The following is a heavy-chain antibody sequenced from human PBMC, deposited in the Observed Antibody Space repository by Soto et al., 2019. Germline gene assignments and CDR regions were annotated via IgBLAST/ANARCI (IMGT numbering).Heavy chain of an antibody. J-gene: IGHJ6*03. CDR1: GFTFSSYS. CDR3: ANTAMVTVYYYYYMDV. D-gene: IGHD5-18*01. V-gene: IGHV3-21*01. CDR2: ISSSSSYI. Sequence: EVQLVESGGGLVKPGGSLRLSCAASGFTFSSYSMNWVRQAPGKGLEWVSSISSSSSYIYYADSVKGRFTSSRDNAKNSLYLQMKRLSAEDMAVYYCANTAMVTVYYYYYMDVGGKGTTVTVSS.